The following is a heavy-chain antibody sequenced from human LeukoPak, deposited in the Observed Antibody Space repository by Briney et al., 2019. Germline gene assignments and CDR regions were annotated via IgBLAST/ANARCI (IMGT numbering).Heavy chain of an antibody. CDR2: ISSSSSYI. J-gene: IGHJ4*02. Sequence: GGSLRLSCAASGFTFSSYAMSWVRQAPGKGLEWVSSISSSSSYIYYADSVKGRFTISRDNAKNSLYLQMNSLRAEDTAVYYCARGYDSSGYTTFDYWGQGTLVTVSS. V-gene: IGHV3-21*01. CDR3: ARGYDSSGYTTFDY. D-gene: IGHD3-22*01. CDR1: GFTFSSYA.